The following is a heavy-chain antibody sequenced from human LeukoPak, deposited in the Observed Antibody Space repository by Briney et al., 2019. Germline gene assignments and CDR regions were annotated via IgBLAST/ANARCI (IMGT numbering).Heavy chain of an antibody. J-gene: IGHJ4*02. Sequence: GGSLRLSCAASGFTFSSYSMNWVRQAPGEGLEWVSSISGSGYYIYYADSLKGRFTISRDNAKNSLYLQMNSLRAEDTAVYYCATLGVRGAPYYFDYWGRGTLVTVSS. CDR3: ATLGVRGAPYYFDY. D-gene: IGHD3-10*01. V-gene: IGHV3-21*01. CDR2: ISGSGYYI. CDR1: GFTFSSYS.